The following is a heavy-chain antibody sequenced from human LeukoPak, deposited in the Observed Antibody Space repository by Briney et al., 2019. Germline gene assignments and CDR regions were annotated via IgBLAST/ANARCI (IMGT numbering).Heavy chain of an antibody. CDR3: ARGCACCISTSTLVDP. J-gene: IGHJ5*02. D-gene: IGHD2-2*01. Sequence: GGSLRLSCAASGFTFSDYHMNWIRQAPGKGLEWVSYISSSGSTIYYADSVKGRFTISRDNGKNSLFLQMNSLRAEDTAVYYCARGCACCISTSTLVDPWGQGTLVTVSS. CDR2: ISSSGSTI. CDR1: GFTFSDYH. V-gene: IGHV3-11*01.